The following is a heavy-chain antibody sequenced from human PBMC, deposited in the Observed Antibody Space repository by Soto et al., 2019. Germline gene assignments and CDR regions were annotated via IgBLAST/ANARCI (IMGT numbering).Heavy chain of an antibody. J-gene: IGHJ4*02. CDR3: ARLEGYYDSSGYYRLLYYFDY. CDR1: GYSFTSYW. V-gene: IGHV5-10-1*01. CDR2: IGPSDSYT. Sequence: GESLKISCKGSGYSFTSYWISWVRQMPGKGLEWMGRIGPSDSYTNYSPSFQGHVTISADKSISTAYLQWSSLKASDTAMYYCARLEGYYDSSGYYRLLYYFDYWGQGTLVTVSS. D-gene: IGHD3-22*01.